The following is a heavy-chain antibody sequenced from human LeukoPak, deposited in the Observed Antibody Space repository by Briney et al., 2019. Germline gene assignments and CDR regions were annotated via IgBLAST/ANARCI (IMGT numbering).Heavy chain of an antibody. D-gene: IGHD3-10*01. CDR2: INHSGST. V-gene: IGHV4-34*01. CDR3: ARAGDYCGSGSYLKYCQH. CDR1: GGSFSGYY. Sequence: SETLSLTCAVYGGSFSGYYWSWIRQPPGKGLEWIGEINHSGSTNYNPSLKSRVTISVDTSKNQFSLKLSSVTAADTAVYYCARAGDYCGSGSYLKYCQHWGQGTLVTVSS. J-gene: IGHJ1*01.